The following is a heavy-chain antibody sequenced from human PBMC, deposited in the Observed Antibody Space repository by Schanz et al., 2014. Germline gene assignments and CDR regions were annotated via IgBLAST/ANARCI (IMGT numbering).Heavy chain of an antibody. D-gene: IGHD6-6*01. CDR3: ARDQSPYTNSSDVRYFDY. Sequence: QVQLVQSGAEVKKPGSSMKVSCKASGGTFNSYTINWVRQAPGQGLEWMGRIIPIFGIANYAQKFQGRVTITADRSTSTAYMELSSLRSEDTAVYYCARDQSPYTNSSDVRYFDYWGQGSLVTVSS. J-gene: IGHJ4*02. CDR1: GGTFNSYT. V-gene: IGHV1-69*08. CDR2: IIPIFGIA.